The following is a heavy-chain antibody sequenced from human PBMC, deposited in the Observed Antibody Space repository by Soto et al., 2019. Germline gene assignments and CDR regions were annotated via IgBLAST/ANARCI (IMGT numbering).Heavy chain of an antibody. V-gene: IGHV1-2*04. J-gene: IGHJ6*02. CDR3: ARALRRYSSGWYYYYYGMDV. Sequence: ASVKVSCKASGYTFTGYYMHWVRQAPGQGLEWMGWINPNSGGTNYAQKFQGWVTMTRDTSISTAYMELSRLRSDDTAVYYCARALRRYSSGWYYYYYGMDVWGQGTTVTVSS. CDR2: INPNSGGT. CDR1: GYTFTGYY. D-gene: IGHD6-19*01.